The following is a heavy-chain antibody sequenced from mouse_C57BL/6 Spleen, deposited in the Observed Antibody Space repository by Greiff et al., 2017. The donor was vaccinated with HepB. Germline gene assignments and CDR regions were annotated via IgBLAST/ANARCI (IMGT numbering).Heavy chain of an antibody. CDR3: ARTYYSNYVWFAY. D-gene: IGHD2-5*01. Sequence: VQLQQSGPELVKPGASVKMSCKASGYTFTDYNMHWVKQSHGKSLEWIGYINPNNGGTSYNQKFKGKATLTVNKSSSTAYMELRSLTSEDSAVYYCARTYYSNYVWFAYWGQGTLVTVSA. CDR1: GYTFTDYN. J-gene: IGHJ3*01. V-gene: IGHV1-22*01. CDR2: INPNNGGT.